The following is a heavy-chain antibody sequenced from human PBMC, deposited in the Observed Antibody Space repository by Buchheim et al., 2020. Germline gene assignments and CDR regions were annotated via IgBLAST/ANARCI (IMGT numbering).Heavy chain of an antibody. CDR1: GFTFTNYA. CDR2: ISYDGSNK. Sequence: QVRLVESGGGVVQPGRSLRLSCAASGFTFTNYAMHWVRQAPGKGLEWVTVISYDGSNKYYADSVKGRFTISRDNSKNTLYLQMNSLRAEDTAVYYCARNGEWELPGVGQGPLDYWGQGT. V-gene: IGHV3-30*03. D-gene: IGHD1-26*01. J-gene: IGHJ4*02. CDR3: ARNGEWELPGVGQGPLDY.